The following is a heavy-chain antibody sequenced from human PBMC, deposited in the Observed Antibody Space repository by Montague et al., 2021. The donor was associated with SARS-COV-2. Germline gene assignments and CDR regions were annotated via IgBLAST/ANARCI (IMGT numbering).Heavy chain of an antibody. J-gene: IGHJ6*03. V-gene: IGHV3-48*03. D-gene: IGHD5-12*01. CDR3: ARLRGYDYGLLYYYYMDV. CDR2: ISSSGVTI. CDR1: GFTFSSYE. Sequence: SLRLSCAASGFTFSSYEMNWVRQAPGKGLEWVSYISSSGVTIYYADSVKGRFTISRDYAKNSLYLQMNSLRVEDTAVYYCARLRGYDYGLLYYYYMDVWGKGTTVTVSS.